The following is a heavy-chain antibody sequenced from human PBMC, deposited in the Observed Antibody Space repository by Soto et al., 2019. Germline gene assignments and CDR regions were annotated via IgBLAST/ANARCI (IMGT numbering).Heavy chain of an antibody. Sequence: EVQLVESGGVVVQPGGSLRLSCAASGFTFDDYTMQWLRQAPGKGLEWVSLISWDGGSTYYADSVKGRFTISRDNSNNSLYLQMNSLRTEDTALYYCAKDRGELVLSWFDPWGQGTLVTVSS. V-gene: IGHV3-43*01. CDR2: ISWDGGST. CDR1: GFTFDDYT. CDR3: AKDRGELVLSWFDP. J-gene: IGHJ5*02. D-gene: IGHD6-13*01.